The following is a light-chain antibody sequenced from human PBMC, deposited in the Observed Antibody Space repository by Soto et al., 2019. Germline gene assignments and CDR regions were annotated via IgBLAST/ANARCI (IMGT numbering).Light chain of an antibody. Sequence: EIVMKQSPATLSVSPRKRAPLSCRASQSLSSNLAWYQQKPGQAPRLLIYGASTRATGIPARFSGSGSGTDFTLTISSLQSADFAVYYCQQYNNWPFTFGPGTKVDMK. CDR3: QQYNNWPFT. V-gene: IGKV3-15*01. CDR2: GAS. CDR1: QSLSSN. J-gene: IGKJ3*01.